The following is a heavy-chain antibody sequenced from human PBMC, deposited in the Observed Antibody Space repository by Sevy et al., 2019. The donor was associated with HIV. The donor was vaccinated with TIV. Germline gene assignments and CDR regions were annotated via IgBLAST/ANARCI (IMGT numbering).Heavy chain of an antibody. V-gene: IGHV4-61*01. CDR2: IYYSGST. D-gene: IGHD6-19*01. J-gene: IGHJ4*02. CDR1: GGSVSSGSYY. Sequence: SETLSLTCTVSGGSVSSGSYYWSWIRQPPGKGLEWIGYIYYSGSTNYNPSLKSRVTISVDTSKNQFSLKLSSVTAADTAVYYCARVSGDYSSGWYGLDHFDYWGQGTLVTVSS. CDR3: ARVSGDYSSGWYGLDHFDY.